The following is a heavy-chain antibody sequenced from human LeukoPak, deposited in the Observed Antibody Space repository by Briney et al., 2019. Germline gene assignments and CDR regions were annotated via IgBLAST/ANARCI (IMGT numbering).Heavy chain of an antibody. V-gene: IGHV3-11*01. CDR1: GFSFSDYY. D-gene: IGHD3-22*01. J-gene: IGHJ6*02. CDR3: ARSIGYYYTMDV. CDR2: ISGSGSDS. Sequence: GGSLRLSCVACGFSFSDYYMSWIRQAPGRGLEWISYISGSGSDSYYADSVKGRFTISRDNANNSLYLQMNSLRAEDTAVYYCARSIGYYYTMDVWGQGTTVTVSS.